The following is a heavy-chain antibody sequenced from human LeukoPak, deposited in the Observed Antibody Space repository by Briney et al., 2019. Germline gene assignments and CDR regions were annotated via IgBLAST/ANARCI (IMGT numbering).Heavy chain of an antibody. J-gene: IGHJ4*02. CDR1: GFTFSDYY. CDR3: ARDRFAGAYNYFDY. Sequence: GGSLRLSCAASGFTFSDYYMSWIRQAPGKGLEWVSYISSSGSTIYYADSVKGRFTISRDNAKNSLYLQMNSLRAEDTAVYYCARDRFAGAYNYFDYWGQGTLVTVSS. V-gene: IGHV3-11*04. CDR2: ISSSGSTI. D-gene: IGHD3-16*01.